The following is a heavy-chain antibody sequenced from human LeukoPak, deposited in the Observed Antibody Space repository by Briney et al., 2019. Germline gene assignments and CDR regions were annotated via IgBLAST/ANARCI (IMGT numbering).Heavy chain of an antibody. J-gene: IGHJ4*02. CDR1: GASISRNTYY. D-gene: IGHD3-10*01. CDR3: ARQGPNYYGSGSYSSDRFDY. V-gene: IGHV4-39*01. CDR2: FYYTGST. Sequence: SETLSLTCSVSGASISRNTYYWGWIRQSPGKGLEWIGTFYYTGSTYYNPSLKSRVTISVDTSKNQFSLKLSSVTAADTAVYYCARQGPNYYGSGSYSSDRFDYWGQGTLVTVSS.